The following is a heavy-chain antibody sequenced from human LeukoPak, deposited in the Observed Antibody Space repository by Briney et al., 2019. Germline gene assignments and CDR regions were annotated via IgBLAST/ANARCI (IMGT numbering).Heavy chain of an antibody. CDR1: EFSLSDYG. D-gene: IGHD5-24*01. V-gene: IGHV3-33*06. CDR2: MWYDGSRA. Sequence: PGGSLRLSRASSEFSLSDYGMHWVRQAPGKGLEWVAVMWYDGSRALHADSVKGRFTISRDISKNTLYLQMDSLRAEDTAVYYCAKSRDGYHHGLLWGQGTLVTVSS. J-gene: IGHJ1*01. CDR3: AKSRDGYHHGLL.